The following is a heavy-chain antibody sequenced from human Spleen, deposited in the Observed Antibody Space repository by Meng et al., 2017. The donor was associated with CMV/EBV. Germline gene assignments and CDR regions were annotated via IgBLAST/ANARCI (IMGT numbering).Heavy chain of an antibody. CDR1: GFRFDDSA. CDR2: IGWNGINT. Sequence: GGSLRLSCAASGFRFDDSAMHWVRQAPGKGLEWVSGIGWNGINTGYADSVKGRFTISRDNSKNTLFLQMNSLRAEDTAVYYCAKGPCSGTSCYKDYYGMDVWGQGTTVTVSS. V-gene: IGHV3-9*01. CDR3: AKGPCSGTSCYKDYYGMDV. D-gene: IGHD2-2*02. J-gene: IGHJ6*02.